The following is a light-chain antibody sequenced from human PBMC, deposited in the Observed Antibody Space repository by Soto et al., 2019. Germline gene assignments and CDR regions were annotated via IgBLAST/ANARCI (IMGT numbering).Light chain of an antibody. J-gene: IGKJ4*01. V-gene: IGKV3-20*01. CDR2: GAS. Sequence: EIVLTQSPGTLSLSPGGRATLSCRASQSVSRRLAWYQHRPGQSPRLLISGASMRASGVPVRFSGSGSGTDFTLTISRLEPEDFGVYFCQQYDNWPLTFGGGTKVEIK. CDR3: QQYDNWPLT. CDR1: QSVSRR.